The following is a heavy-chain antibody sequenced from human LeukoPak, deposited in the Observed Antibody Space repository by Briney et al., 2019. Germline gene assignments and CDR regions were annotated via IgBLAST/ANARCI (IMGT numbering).Heavy chain of an antibody. CDR2: FYNSGST. Sequence: SETLSLTCTVSGGSISNYYWSWIRQPAGKGLEWIGRFYNSGSTNCNPSLKSRVTMSVDTSKNQFSLKLSSVTAADTAVYYCARGGAPFWSGSLDWFDPWGQGTLVTVSS. D-gene: IGHD3-3*01. CDR1: GGSISNYY. CDR3: ARGGAPFWSGSLDWFDP. J-gene: IGHJ5*02. V-gene: IGHV4-4*07.